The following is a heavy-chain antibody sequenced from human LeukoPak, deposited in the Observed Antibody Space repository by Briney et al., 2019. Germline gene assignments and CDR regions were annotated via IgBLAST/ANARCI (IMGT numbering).Heavy chain of an antibody. CDR3: ARKYSSSRLDP. CDR2: ISFSSTHI. J-gene: IGHJ5*02. Sequence: GGSLRLSCAASGFIFSNYGMSWVRQAPGKGLEWVSSISFSSTHIYYADSIQGRFTISRDNAENSLYLQMNSLRAEDTAVYYCARKYSSSRLDPWGQGTLVTVSS. V-gene: IGHV3-21*04. CDR1: GFIFSNYG. D-gene: IGHD6-13*01.